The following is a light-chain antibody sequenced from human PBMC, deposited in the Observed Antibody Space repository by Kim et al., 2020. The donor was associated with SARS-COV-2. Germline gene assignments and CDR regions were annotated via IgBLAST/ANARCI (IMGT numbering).Light chain of an antibody. CDR1: QSVVTY. CDR2: DAS. V-gene: IGKV1-39*01. J-gene: IGKJ4*01. Sequence: ASVGDRVTITCRASQSVVTYLNWYQQSPGKAPKVLIYDASTLQSGVPSRFSGRGSGTDFSLTISSLQPEDSATYYCQQSHSIPPTFGGGTKVEIK. CDR3: QQSHSIPPT.